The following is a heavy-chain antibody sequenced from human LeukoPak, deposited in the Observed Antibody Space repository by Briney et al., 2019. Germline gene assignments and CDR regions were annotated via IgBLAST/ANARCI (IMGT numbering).Heavy chain of an antibody. CDR1: GYTFTAYH. V-gene: IGHV1-2*06. D-gene: IGHD2-2*01. CDR3: ARDYCSSTSCLFDY. J-gene: IGHJ4*02. Sequence: ASVKVSCTASGYTFTAYHMHWVRQAPGQGLEWMGRINPNSGDTNYAQKFQGRVTMARDTSICTAYMELSRLRSDDTAVYYCARDYCSSTSCLFDYWGQGTLVSVSS. CDR2: INPNSGDT.